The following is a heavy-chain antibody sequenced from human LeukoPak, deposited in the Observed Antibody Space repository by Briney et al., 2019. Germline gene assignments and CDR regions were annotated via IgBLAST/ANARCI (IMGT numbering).Heavy chain of an antibody. J-gene: IGHJ6*03. V-gene: IGHV4-59*11. Sequence: PSETLSLTCTVSGGSISNHYCSWIRQPPGKGLEWIGYIYYSGSPTYNPSLKSRVTISMDTSKNQFSLHLSSVTAADTAVYYCARDRGGYGSYYYMDVWGKGTTVTVSS. CDR1: GGSISNHY. D-gene: IGHD3-10*01. CDR3: ARDRGGYGSYYYMDV. CDR2: IYYSGSP.